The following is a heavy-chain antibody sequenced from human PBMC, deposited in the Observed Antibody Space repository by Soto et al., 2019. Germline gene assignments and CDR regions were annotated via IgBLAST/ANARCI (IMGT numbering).Heavy chain of an antibody. CDR1: GFTFSSYG. CDR3: AKTVGATSVDDY. J-gene: IGHJ4*02. D-gene: IGHD1-26*01. V-gene: IGHV3-30*18. CDR2: ISYDGSNK. Sequence: QVQLAESGGGVVQPGRSLRLSCAASGFTFSSYGMHWVRQAPGKGLEWVAVISYDGSNKYYADSVKGRFTISRDNSKNTLYLQMNSLRAEDTAVYYCAKTVGATSVDDYWGQGTLVTVSS.